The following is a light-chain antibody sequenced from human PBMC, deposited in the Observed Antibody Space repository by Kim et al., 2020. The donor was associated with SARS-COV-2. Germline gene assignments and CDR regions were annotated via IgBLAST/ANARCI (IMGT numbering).Light chain of an antibody. CDR3: QAWDSTFYV. Sequence: SGSPGQTASITCSGDKLGDRFVAWYQQKPGQSPVLVMYQDYKRPSGIPERFSGSNSGNTATLTISGTQAMDEADYYCQAWDSTFYVFGTGTQLTVL. V-gene: IGLV3-1*01. CDR2: QDY. CDR1: KLGDRF. J-gene: IGLJ1*01.